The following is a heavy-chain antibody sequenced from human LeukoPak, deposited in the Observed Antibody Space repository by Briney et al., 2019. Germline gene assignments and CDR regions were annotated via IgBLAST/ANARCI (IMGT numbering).Heavy chain of an antibody. CDR3: VKDGDSSGYGGKDY. Sequence: GGSLRHSCVSTRLTFADYSLDWVRQAPWKGLEGVAGISWNSGIIGYADSVKGRFTISREKARNSLYLQLDSLRAEDMALYYCVKDGDSSGYGGKDYWGQGTLVTVSS. CDR1: RLTFADYS. D-gene: IGHD3-22*01. CDR2: ISWNSGII. J-gene: IGHJ4*02. V-gene: IGHV3-9*03.